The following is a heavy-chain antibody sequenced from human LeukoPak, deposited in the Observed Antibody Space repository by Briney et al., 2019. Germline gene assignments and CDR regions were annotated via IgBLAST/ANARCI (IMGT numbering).Heavy chain of an antibody. J-gene: IGHJ6*02. Sequence: PGGSLSLSCAASGFNFRVFDMNWVRQAPGKGLEWLSYITSNSVTIYYADSVKGRFTISRDNAENSVYLHMNSLTDEDTAIYYCARDWRDWGMDVWGQGTTVTVSS. V-gene: IGHV3-48*02. CDR2: ITSNSVTI. D-gene: IGHD3/OR15-3a*01. CDR1: GFNFRVFD. CDR3: ARDWRDWGMDV.